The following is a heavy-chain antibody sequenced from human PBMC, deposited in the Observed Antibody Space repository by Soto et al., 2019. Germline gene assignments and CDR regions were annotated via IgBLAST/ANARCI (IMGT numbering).Heavy chain of an antibody. V-gene: IGHV3-21*01. D-gene: IGHD2-2*01. CDR2: ISSSSSYI. Sequence: GGSLRLSCAASGFTFSSYSMNWVRQAPGKGLEWVSSISSSSSYIYYADSVKGRFTISRDNAKNSLYLQMNSLRAEDTAVYYCARDILGYCSSTSCYAAFDIWGQGTMVTVSS. CDR3: ARDILGYCSSTSCYAAFDI. CDR1: GFTFSSYS. J-gene: IGHJ3*02.